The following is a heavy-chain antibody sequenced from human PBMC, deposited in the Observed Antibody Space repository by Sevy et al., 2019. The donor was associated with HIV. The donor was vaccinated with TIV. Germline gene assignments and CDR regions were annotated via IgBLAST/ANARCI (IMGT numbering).Heavy chain of an antibody. CDR3: AKETASGYLP. J-gene: IGHJ5*02. D-gene: IGHD3-3*01. V-gene: IGHV3-23*01. Sequence: GGSLRLSCVASGSTFSRYFISWVRQAPGKGREWVSTISGSGGYTYYADSVKGRFTISRDNSKNTVDLRIISLRAEDTAVYYCAKETASGYLPWGQGTLVTVSS. CDR1: GSTFSRYF. CDR2: ISGSGGYT.